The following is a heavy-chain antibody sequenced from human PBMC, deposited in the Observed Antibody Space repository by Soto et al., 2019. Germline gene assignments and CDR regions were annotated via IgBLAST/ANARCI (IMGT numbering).Heavy chain of an antibody. D-gene: IGHD1-1*01. Sequence: QVHLVQSGAEVKKPGASVKVSCKGSGYGFTTYGITWVRQAPGQGLEWMAWISAHNGNTNYAQKVQGRVTVTRDTSTRTAYMELRSLRYDDTAVYYCARGRYGDYWGQGALVTVSS. V-gene: IGHV1-18*01. CDR2: ISAHNGNT. J-gene: IGHJ4*02. CDR3: ARGRYGDY. CDR1: GYGFTTYG.